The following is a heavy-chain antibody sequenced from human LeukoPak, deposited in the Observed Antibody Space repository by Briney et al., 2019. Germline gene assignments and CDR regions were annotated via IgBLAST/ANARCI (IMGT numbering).Heavy chain of an antibody. D-gene: IGHD3-10*01. CDR3: TVPLLWFGELYYFDY. CDR1: GFTFSNAW. CDR2: IKSKTDGGTT. J-gene: IGHJ4*02. Sequence: GGSLRLSCAASGFTFSNAWMSWVRQAPGKGLEWVGRIKSKTDGGTTDYAAPVKGRFTISRDDSKNTLYLQMNSLKTEDTAVYYCTVPLLWFGELYYFDYWGQGTLVTVSS. V-gene: IGHV3-15*01.